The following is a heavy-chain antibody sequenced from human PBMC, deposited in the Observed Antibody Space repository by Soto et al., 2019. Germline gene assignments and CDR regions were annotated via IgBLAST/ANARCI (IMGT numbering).Heavy chain of an antibody. CDR1: GFTFSSYG. CDR2: INSDGSST. D-gene: IGHD6-13*01. V-gene: IGHV3-74*02. CDR3: ARVKIAAAVIDY. Sequence: VQLVESGGGVVQPGRSLRLSCAASGFTFSSYGMHWVRQAPGKGLVWVSRINSDGSSTSYADSVKGRFTISRDNAKNTLYLQMNSLRAEDTAVYYCARVKIAAAVIDYWGQGTLVTVSS. J-gene: IGHJ4*02.